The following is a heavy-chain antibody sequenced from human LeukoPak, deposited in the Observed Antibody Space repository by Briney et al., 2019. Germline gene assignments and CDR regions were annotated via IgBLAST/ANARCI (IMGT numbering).Heavy chain of an antibody. D-gene: IGHD3-22*01. CDR1: GGSISSGGYY. CDR3: ARDNPRSGYFWSHWFDP. J-gene: IGHJ5*02. V-gene: IGHV4-31*03. Sequence: PSQTLSLTCTVSGGSISSGGYYWSWIRQHPGKGLEWIGYIYYSGSTYYNPSLKSRVTISVDTSKNQFSLKLSSVTAADTAVYYCARDNPRSGYFWSHWFDPWGQGTLVTVSS. CDR2: IYYSGST.